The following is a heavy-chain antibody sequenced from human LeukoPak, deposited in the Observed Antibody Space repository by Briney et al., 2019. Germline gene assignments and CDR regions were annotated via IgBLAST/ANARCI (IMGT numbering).Heavy chain of an antibody. CDR3: ARDRDFDY. V-gene: IGHV3-7*01. CDR1: GFTFSSYA. J-gene: IGHJ4*02. CDR2: IKQDGSEK. Sequence: GALRLSCAASGFTFSSYAMSWVRQAPGKGLEWVANIKQDGSEKYYVDSVKGRFTISRDNAKNSLYLQMNSLRAEDTAVYYCARDRDFDYWGQGTLVTVSS. D-gene: IGHD3-10*01.